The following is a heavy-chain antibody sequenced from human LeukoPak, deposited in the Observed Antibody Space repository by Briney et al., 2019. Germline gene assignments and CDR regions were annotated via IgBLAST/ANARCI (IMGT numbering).Heavy chain of an antibody. J-gene: IGHJ4*02. CDR2: INPNSGGT. Sequence: ASVKVSCKASGYTFSSYGITWVRQAPGQGLEWMGWINPNSGGTNYAQKFQGRVTMTRDTSISTAYIELSRLRSDDTAVYYCARASVALDYWGQGTLVTVSS. D-gene: IGHD6-19*01. V-gene: IGHV1-2*02. CDR3: ARASVALDY. CDR1: GYTFSSYG.